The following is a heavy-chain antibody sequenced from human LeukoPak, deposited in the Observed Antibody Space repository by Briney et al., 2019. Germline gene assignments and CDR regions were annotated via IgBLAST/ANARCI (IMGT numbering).Heavy chain of an antibody. D-gene: IGHD6-13*01. Sequence: ASVKVSCKASGGTFSSYAISWVRQAPGQGLEWMGWISAYNGNTNYAQKLQGRVTMTTDTSTGTAYMELRSLRSDDTAVYYCARTSTGIAAAVDWFDPWGQGTLVTVSS. CDR1: GGTFSSYA. V-gene: IGHV1-18*01. CDR2: ISAYNGNT. CDR3: ARTSTGIAAAVDWFDP. J-gene: IGHJ5*02.